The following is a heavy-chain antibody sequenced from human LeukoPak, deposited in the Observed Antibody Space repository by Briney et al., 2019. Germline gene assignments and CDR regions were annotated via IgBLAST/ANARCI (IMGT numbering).Heavy chain of an antibody. Sequence: SETLSLTCTVSGGSISGYYWSWIRQPPGKGLEWIGYIYNSGSTNYNPSLKSRVTISIDTSKNHFSLKLTSVTASDTAVYYCARAGRVTHYLDNWGQGTLVTVSS. CDR2: IYNSGST. J-gene: IGHJ4*02. V-gene: IGHV4-59*08. CDR1: GGSISGYY. D-gene: IGHD3-10*01. CDR3: ARAGRVTHYLDN.